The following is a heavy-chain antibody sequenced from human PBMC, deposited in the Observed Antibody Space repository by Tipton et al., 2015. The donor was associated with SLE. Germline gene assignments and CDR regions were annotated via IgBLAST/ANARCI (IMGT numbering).Heavy chain of an antibody. CDR3: AKDGRYCSGGSCSGPRMYYFDA. CDR1: GFSFSNYG. CDR2: IQNDGRNR. J-gene: IGHJ4*02. V-gene: IGHV3-30*02. Sequence: SLRLSCAASGFSFSNYGMRWVRQAPGKGQEWVAFIQNDGRNRYYADSVQGRFTISRDNSKNTLSLQMYSLGVADQALYYCAKDGRYCSGGSCSGPRMYYFDAWGQGTLVTVSS. D-gene: IGHD2-15*01.